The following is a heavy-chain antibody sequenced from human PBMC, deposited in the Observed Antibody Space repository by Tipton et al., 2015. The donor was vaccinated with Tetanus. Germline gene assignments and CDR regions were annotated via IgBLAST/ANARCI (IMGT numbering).Heavy chain of an antibody. Sequence: QVQLVQSGAELKKPGASLKVSCKASGYTFTGYYMYWVRQAPGQGLEWVGWIAPNSGGTIYAQNFQGRVTMTRDTSISTVYMELSRLRSDDTAVYYCARDRGDYISYGMDVWGPGTTVTVSS. CDR1: GYTFTGYY. V-gene: IGHV1-2*02. D-gene: IGHD3-22*01. CDR3: ARDRGDYISYGMDV. J-gene: IGHJ6*02. CDR2: IAPNSGGT.